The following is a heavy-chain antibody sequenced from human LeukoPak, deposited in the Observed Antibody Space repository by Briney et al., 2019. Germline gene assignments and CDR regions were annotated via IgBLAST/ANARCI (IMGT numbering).Heavy chain of an antibody. V-gene: IGHV3-66*01. Sequence: GGSLRLSCAASGFTVSSNYMSWVRQAPGKGLEWVSVIYCGGSTYYADSVKGRFTISRDNSKNTLYLQMNSLRAEDTAVYYCAKSDCSYISCYVLDYWGQGTQVTVSS. CDR2: IYCGGST. D-gene: IGHD2-2*01. J-gene: IGHJ4*02. CDR3: AKSDCSYISCYVLDY. CDR1: GFTVSSNY.